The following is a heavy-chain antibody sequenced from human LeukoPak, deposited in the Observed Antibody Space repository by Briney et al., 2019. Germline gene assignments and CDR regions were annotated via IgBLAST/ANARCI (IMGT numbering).Heavy chain of an antibody. Sequence: GGSLRLSCAASGFTFDDYGMSWVRQAPGKGLEWVSGINWNGGSTGYADSVKGRFTISRDNAKNSLYLQMNSLRAEDTAVYYCAELGITMIGGVWGKGTTVTISS. CDR1: GFTFDDYG. V-gene: IGHV3-20*04. D-gene: IGHD3-10*02. CDR3: AELGITMIGGV. CDR2: INWNGGST. J-gene: IGHJ6*04.